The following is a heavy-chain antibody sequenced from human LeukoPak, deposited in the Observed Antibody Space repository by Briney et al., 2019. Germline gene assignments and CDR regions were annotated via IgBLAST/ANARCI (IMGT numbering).Heavy chain of an antibody. D-gene: IGHD3-10*01. J-gene: IGHJ4*02. Sequence: GGSLRLSCVASGFTFSNYAMGWVRQAPGKGLEWVSTTSSSGDKTYYADSVKGRFTVSRDSPKNTLYLQMNSLRAEDTAVYYCEKETHGSGSYPIDYWGQGTLVTVSS. CDR2: TSSSGDKT. V-gene: IGHV3-23*01. CDR3: EKETHGSGSYPIDY. CDR1: GFTFSNYA.